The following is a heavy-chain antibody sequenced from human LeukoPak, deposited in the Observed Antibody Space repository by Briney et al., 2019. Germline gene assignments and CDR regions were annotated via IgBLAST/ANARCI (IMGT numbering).Heavy chain of an antibody. CDR1: GGSISSSSYY. CDR3: ARVIGSGPWSIYPPPVYYYYYMDV. D-gene: IGHD3-10*01. CDR2: IYYSGST. V-gene: IGHV4-39*01. J-gene: IGHJ6*03. Sequence: SETLSLTCTVSGGSISSSSYYWGWIRQPPGTGLEWIGSIYYSGSTYYNPSLKSRVTISVDTSKNQFSLKLSSVTAADTAVYYCARVIGSGPWSIYPPPVYYYYYMDVWGKGTTVTVSS.